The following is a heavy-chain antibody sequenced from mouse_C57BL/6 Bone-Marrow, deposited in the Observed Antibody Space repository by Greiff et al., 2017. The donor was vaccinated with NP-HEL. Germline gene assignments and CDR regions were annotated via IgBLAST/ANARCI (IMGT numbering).Heavy chain of an antibody. CDR2: IDPSDSYT. D-gene: IGHD1-1*01. CDR3: AVVFDY. J-gene: IGHJ2*01. CDR1: GYTFTSYW. Sequence: QVQLQQPGAELVRPGTSVKLSCKASGYTFTSYWMHWVKQRPGQGLEWIGVIDPSDSYTNYNQKFKGKATLTVDTSSSTADMQLSSLTSEDSAVYYCAVVFDYWGQGTTLTVSS. V-gene: IGHV1-59*01.